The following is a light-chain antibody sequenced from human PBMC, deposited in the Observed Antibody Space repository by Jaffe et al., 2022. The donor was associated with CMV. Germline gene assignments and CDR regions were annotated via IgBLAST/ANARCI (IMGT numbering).Light chain of an antibody. CDR2: GAS. J-gene: IGKJ2*03. CDR3: QQYKNWPPYS. CDR1: QSVSDN. V-gene: IGKV3-15*01. Sequence: ELVMTQSPATLSVSPGERVTLSCKTSQSVSDNLAWYQQRPGQAPRLLIYGASVRATGIPARFSGSGSGTEFTLSISSLQSDDFAVYYCQQYKNWPPYSFGQGTKLEIK.